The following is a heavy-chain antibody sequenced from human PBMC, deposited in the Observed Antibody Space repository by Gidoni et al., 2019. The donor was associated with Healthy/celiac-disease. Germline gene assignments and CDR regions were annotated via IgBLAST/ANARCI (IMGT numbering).Heavy chain of an antibody. V-gene: IGHV5-51*01. CDR1: GSSFTSYW. Sequence: EAQLVQSGAEVQTPGESLKISCKGSGSSFTSYWIGRVRQMPGKGLEWRGIIYHGDSDTRYSPSFQGQVTIAADKSISTAYLQGSSLKASDTAMYYCARQRGGRLRSLFDYWGQGTLVTVSS. J-gene: IGHJ4*02. CDR2: IYHGDSDT. CDR3: ARQRGGRLRSLFDY. D-gene: IGHD5-12*01.